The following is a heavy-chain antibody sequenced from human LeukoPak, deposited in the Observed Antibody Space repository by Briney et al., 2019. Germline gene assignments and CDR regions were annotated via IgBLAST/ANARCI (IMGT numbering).Heavy chain of an antibody. CDR2: INLNSGDT. CDR1: GYTFTDYY. Sequence: GASVKVSCKASGYTFTDYYVHWMRRAPGQGLEWMGWINLNSGDTRYAQRFQGRLTVTRDTSISTAYMDLNGLRSDDTAVYYCARDSIEAPGLVFDFWGQGTMVTISS. V-gene: IGHV1-2*02. CDR3: ARDSIEAPGLVFDF. J-gene: IGHJ3*01. D-gene: IGHD6-13*01.